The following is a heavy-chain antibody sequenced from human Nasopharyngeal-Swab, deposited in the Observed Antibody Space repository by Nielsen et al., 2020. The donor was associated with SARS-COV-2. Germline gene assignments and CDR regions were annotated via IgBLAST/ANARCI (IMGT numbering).Heavy chain of an antibody. CDR3: ARDPANLYYYDSSGCPDY. V-gene: IGHV3-30*03. Sequence: GESLKISCAASGFTFSSYGMHWVRQAPGKGLEWVAVISYDGSNKYYADSVKGRFTISRDNSKNTLYLQMNSLRAEDTAVYYCARDPANLYYYDSSGCPDYWGQGTLVTVSS. D-gene: IGHD3-22*01. J-gene: IGHJ4*02. CDR1: GFTFSSYG. CDR2: ISYDGSNK.